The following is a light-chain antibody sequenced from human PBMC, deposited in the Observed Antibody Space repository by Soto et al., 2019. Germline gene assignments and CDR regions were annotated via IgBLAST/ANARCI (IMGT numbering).Light chain of an antibody. Sequence: QSVLTQPPSVSGAPGQRVTISCTGSSSNIGAASDVHWYQQLPGTAPKLLIYGNNNRPSAVPDRFSASKSGTSASLAITGLQADDDADYYCQSYDSSLSAHVVFGGGTKVTVL. V-gene: IGLV1-40*01. CDR2: GNN. J-gene: IGLJ2*01. CDR3: QSYDSSLSAHVV. CDR1: SSNIGAASD.